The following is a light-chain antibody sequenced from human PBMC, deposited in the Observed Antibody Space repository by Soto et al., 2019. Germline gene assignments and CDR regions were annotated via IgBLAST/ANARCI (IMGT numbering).Light chain of an antibody. CDR2: GPS. Sequence: EIVLTQSPGTLSLSPGERATLSCRASQSVPKNYLAWYQHKPGQAPRLLIYGPSSRATGIPDRFSGSGSGTDFTLRISRLEPEDFAVYYCHQYANSPQTFGQGTKVEIK. V-gene: IGKV3-20*01. CDR3: HQYANSPQT. J-gene: IGKJ1*01. CDR1: QSVPKNY.